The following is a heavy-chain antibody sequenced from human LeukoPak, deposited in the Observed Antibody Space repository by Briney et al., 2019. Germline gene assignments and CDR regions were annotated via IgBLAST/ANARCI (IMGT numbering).Heavy chain of an antibody. CDR2: ISYDGSSK. J-gene: IGHJ4*02. CDR3: ACSYVLRYFDWLFVEGPAFDY. Sequence: GGSLRLSCAASGFTFSSYSMNWVRQAPGKGLEWGAVISYDGSSKYYADSVKGRVTISRDNSKNTLYLKMNSLRAEDTAVYYCACSYVLRYFDWLFVEGPAFDYWGQGPLVPVSS. D-gene: IGHD3-9*01. CDR1: GFTFSSYS. V-gene: IGHV3-30*03.